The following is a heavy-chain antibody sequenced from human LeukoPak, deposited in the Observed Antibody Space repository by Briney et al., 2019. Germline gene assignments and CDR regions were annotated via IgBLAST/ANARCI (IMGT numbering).Heavy chain of an antibody. CDR2: ISGTGGST. D-gene: IGHD6-13*01. Sequence: GGSPRLSCAASGFIFSNYWMSWVRQAPGKGLEWVSAISGTGGSTYYADSVKGRFTISRDNSKNTLYLQMNSLRAEDTAVYYCAKDLTPRDSRSWYTDAFDIWGQGTMVTVSS. J-gene: IGHJ3*02. CDR1: GFIFSNYW. V-gene: IGHV3-23*01. CDR3: AKDLTPRDSRSWYTDAFDI.